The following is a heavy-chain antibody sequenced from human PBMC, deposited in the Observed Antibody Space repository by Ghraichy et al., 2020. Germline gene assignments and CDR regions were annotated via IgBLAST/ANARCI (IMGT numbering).Heavy chain of an antibody. D-gene: IGHD3-10*01. V-gene: IGHV4-59*01. CDR2: IYSSGST. CDR1: GGSISRSY. CDR3: ARDHISSFGELLSLNPNDAFDI. J-gene: IGHJ3*02. Sequence: SETLSLTCTISGGSISRSYWSWIRQPPGEGLEWIGYIYSSGSTNYTPSLRSRVTMSVDTSRNQFSLKLSSVTAADTAVYYCARDHISSFGELLSLNPNDAFDIWGPGTMVTVSS.